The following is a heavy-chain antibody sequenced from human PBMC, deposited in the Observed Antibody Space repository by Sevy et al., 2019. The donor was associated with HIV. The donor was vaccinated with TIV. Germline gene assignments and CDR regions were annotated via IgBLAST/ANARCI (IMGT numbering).Heavy chain of an antibody. Sequence: SETLSLTCTVSGYSISSGYYWGWIRQSPGKGLEWIGSINHRGTTYYNPSLKSRVTISVDMSKNQFSLKLSSVTAAETAVYYCARDNEVRGIFEYCGQGTLVTVSS. D-gene: IGHD3-10*01. CDR3: ARDNEVRGIFEY. CDR2: INHRGTT. CDR1: GYSISSGYY. V-gene: IGHV4-38-2*02. J-gene: IGHJ4*02.